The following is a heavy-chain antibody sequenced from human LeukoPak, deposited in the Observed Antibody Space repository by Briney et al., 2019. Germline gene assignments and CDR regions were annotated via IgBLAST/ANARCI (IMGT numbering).Heavy chain of an antibody. Sequence: SETLSLTCAVYGGSFSGYYWSWIRQPPGKGLEWIGEINHSGSTNYNPSLKSRVTISVDTSKNQFSLKLSSVTAADTAVYYCARGRVYRADPFDYWGQGTLVTVSS. CDR3: ARGRVYRADPFDY. D-gene: IGHD5/OR15-5a*01. J-gene: IGHJ4*02. CDR1: GGSFSGYY. CDR2: INHSGST. V-gene: IGHV4-34*01.